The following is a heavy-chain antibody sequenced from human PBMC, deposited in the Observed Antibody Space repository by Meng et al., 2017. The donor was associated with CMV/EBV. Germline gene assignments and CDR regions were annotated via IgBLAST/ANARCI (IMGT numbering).Heavy chain of an antibody. Sequence: QLPVAGPGLVQPSQTLSLTCTASGGSMSSGDYYWSWIRQPPGKGLEWIGYIYYSGSTYYNPSLKSRVTISVDTSKNQFSLKLSSVTAADTAVYYCARVGRTSCYDYWGQGTLVTVSS. V-gene: IGHV4-30-4*08. CDR3: ARVGRTSCYDY. J-gene: IGHJ4*02. D-gene: IGHD2-2*01. CDR2: IYYSGST. CDR1: GGSMSSGDYY.